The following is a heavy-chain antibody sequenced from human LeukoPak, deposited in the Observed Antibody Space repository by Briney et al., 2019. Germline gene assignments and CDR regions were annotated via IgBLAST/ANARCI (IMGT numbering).Heavy chain of an antibody. CDR2: ISSSSSYI. D-gene: IGHD3-22*01. CDR1: GFTFSSYS. V-gene: IGHV3-21*01. Sequence: GVSLRLSCAASGFTFSSYSMNWVRQAPGKGLEWVSSISSSSSYIYYADSVKGRFTISRDNAKNSLYLQMNSLRAEDTAVYYCARPFNSYYYDSSGYYPYFDYWGQGTLVTVSS. CDR3: ARPFNSYYYDSSGYYPYFDY. J-gene: IGHJ4*02.